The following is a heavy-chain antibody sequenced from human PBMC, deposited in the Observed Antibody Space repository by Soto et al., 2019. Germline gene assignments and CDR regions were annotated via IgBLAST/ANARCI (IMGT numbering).Heavy chain of an antibody. CDR3: ARARAAAIGWFDP. J-gene: IGHJ5*02. CDR1: GFTFSHYA. D-gene: IGHD2-2*01. CDR2: ISFDGNKQ. V-gene: IGHV3-30-3*01. Sequence: PGGPLRLSCAASGFTFSHYAIHWVRQAPGKGLEWVAVISFDGNKQYYADSVKGRFTISRDNSQNTLFLQMNRLRPEDTALYYCARARAAAIGWFDPWGQGTLVTVSS.